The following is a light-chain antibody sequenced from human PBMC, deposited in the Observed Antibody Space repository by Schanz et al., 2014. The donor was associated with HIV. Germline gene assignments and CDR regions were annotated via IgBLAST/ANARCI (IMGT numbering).Light chain of an antibody. Sequence: QSVLTQPPSVSAAPGQKVTISCSGSSSNIGNNYVSWYQQLPGTAPKLLIYASHERPSEIPDRFSGSQTGTSATLAINGLQTGDEADYYCATWDTFLNGVVFGGGTKLTVL. CDR3: ATWDTFLNGVV. CDR1: SSNIGNNY. CDR2: ASH. J-gene: IGLJ2*01. V-gene: IGLV1-51*01.